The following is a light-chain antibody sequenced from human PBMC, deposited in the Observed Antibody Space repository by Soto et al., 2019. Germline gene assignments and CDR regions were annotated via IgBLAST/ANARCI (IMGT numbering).Light chain of an antibody. CDR3: QQYNNWPGIT. Sequence: EIVMTQSPATLSLSPGERATLSCRASQSVSSNLAWYQQKPGQAPRLLIYGASTRATGIPARFSRSGSGTEFTLTISSLQSEDLAVYYCQQYNNWPGITFGPGTKVDIK. V-gene: IGKV3D-15*01. J-gene: IGKJ3*01. CDR1: QSVSSN. CDR2: GAS.